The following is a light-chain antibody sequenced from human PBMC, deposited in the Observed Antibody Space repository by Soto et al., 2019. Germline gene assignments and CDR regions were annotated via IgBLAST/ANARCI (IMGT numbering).Light chain of an antibody. CDR2: GAS. CDR1: QSVNTN. CDR3: QQYGRSSWT. J-gene: IGKJ1*01. Sequence: EIVMTQSPATLAVSPGERATFSCRSSQSVNTNLAWYQLKSGQAPRLLIYGASNRATGIPDRFSGSGSGTDFTLTISRLEPEDFAVYYCQQYGRSSWTFGQGTKVDIK. V-gene: IGKV3-20*01.